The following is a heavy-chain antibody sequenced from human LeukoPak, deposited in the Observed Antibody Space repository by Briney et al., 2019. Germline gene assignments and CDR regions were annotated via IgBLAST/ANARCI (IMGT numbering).Heavy chain of an antibody. Sequence: ASVTVSCKASGYTFTSYGINWVRQAPGQGLEWMGWISAYNSNTHYAQKFQGRVIMTRDTSISTAYMELSRLRSDDTAVYYCARSNGRSYMDPFGYWGQGTLVTVSS. CDR1: GYTFTSYG. J-gene: IGHJ4*02. CDR2: ISAYNSNT. D-gene: IGHD3-10*01. CDR3: ARSNGRSYMDPFGY. V-gene: IGHV1-18*01.